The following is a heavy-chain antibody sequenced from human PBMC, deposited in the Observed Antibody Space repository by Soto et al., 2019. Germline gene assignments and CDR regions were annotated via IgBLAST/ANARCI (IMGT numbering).Heavy chain of an antibody. D-gene: IGHD3-22*01. CDR2: ISGSGGST. J-gene: IGHJ4*02. Sequence: GGSLRLSCAASGFTFSSYAMSWVRQAPGKGLEWVSAISGSGGSTYYADSVKGRFTISRDNSKNTLYLQMNSLRAEDTAVYYCAKGGTYYYDSSGHSNFDYGGQGTLVTVSS. CDR3: AKGGTYYYDSSGHSNFDY. CDR1: GFTFSSYA. V-gene: IGHV3-23*01.